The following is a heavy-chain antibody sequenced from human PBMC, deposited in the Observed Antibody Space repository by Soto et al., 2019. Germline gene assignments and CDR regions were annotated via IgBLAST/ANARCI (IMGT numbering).Heavy chain of an antibody. V-gene: IGHV4-30-4*01. CDR2: IYSSGST. CDR1: GVSIISGGDY. CDR3: ARGGGYDY. J-gene: IGHJ4*02. D-gene: IGHD3-22*01. Sequence: SETLSLTCIVSGVSIISGGDYWSWIRQPPGKGLEWIGYIYSSGSTYCNPSLRSRATISADTSKNQFSLELTSVTAADTAVYYCARGGGYDYWGQGALVTVSS.